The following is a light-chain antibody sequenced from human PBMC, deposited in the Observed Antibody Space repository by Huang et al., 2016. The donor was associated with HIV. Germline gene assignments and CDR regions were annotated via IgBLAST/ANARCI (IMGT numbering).Light chain of an antibody. Sequence: DVVMTQSPLSLPVHPGEPASISCRSSQSLLHSNGDNYLNWYMQKPGQSPQLLIYLTSNRASGVPDRLNGSGADTDFTLKINRVEAADVGVYYCMQTLKTPPYTFGQGTKLEIK. CDR1: QSLLHSNGDNY. CDR3: MQTLKTPPYT. J-gene: IGKJ2*01. CDR2: LTS. V-gene: IGKV2-28*01.